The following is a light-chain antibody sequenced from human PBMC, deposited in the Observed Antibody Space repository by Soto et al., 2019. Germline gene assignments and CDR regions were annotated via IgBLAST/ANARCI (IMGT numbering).Light chain of an antibody. V-gene: IGKV3-20*01. CDR3: QQYGVTCPNT. CDR2: GAS. Sequence: EIELTQSPATLSLSPWESATLSCRASQIFISTYLAWFQQKAGQAPRLLIYGASTRATGIPDRFSGSGSGTDFTLTISGLEPEDFALYYCQQYGVTCPNTFCGGTKVDI. J-gene: IGKJ4*01. CDR1: QIFISTY.